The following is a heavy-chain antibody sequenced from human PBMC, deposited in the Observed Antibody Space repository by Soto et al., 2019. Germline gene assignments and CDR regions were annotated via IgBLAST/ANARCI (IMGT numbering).Heavy chain of an antibody. D-gene: IGHD3-22*01. J-gene: IGHJ4*02. Sequence: QVQLQESGPGLVKPSQTLSLTCTVSGGSISSGGYYWSWIRQHPGKGLEWIGYIYYSGSTNYNPSLKSRVTIAVDTSKSQFSLKLSSVTAADTAVYYCARGYYDSSGYYYFDYWGQGTLVTVSS. CDR1: GGSISSGGYY. CDR2: IYYSGST. V-gene: IGHV4-31*03. CDR3: ARGYYDSSGYYYFDY.